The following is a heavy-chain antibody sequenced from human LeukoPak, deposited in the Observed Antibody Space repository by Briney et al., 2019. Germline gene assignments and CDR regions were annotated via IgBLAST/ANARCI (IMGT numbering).Heavy chain of an antibody. Sequence: GGSLRLSCAASGFTFSDYAMTWVRQAPGKGLEWVSAISGSGGSTYYADSVKGRFTISRDNSKNTRYLQLNSLRAEDTAVYYCAKGSRSNGYYIDYWGQGTLVTVSS. D-gene: IGHD6-6*01. CDR1: GFTFSDYA. V-gene: IGHV3-23*01. CDR3: AKGSRSNGYYIDY. J-gene: IGHJ4*02. CDR2: ISGSGGST.